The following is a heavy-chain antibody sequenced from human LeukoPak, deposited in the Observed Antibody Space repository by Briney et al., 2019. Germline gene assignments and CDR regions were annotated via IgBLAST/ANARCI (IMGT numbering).Heavy chain of an antibody. Sequence: QAGGSLRLSCEASGFTFSNYGMHWVRQAPGKGLEWAAFIRHDGSKIYYADSVKGRFTISRDSSKSTLYLQTNSLRAEDTAVYYCAKSVIPTAYQGTYYMTSGVKGPRSSSP. D-gene: IGHD2-2*01. CDR2: IRHDGSKI. CDR1: GFTFSNYG. J-gene: IGHJ6*03. V-gene: IGHV3-30*02. CDR3: AKSVIPTAYQGTYYMTS.